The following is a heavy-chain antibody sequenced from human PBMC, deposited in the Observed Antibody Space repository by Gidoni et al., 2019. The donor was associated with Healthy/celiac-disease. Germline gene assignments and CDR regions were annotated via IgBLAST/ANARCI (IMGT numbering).Heavy chain of an antibody. CDR3: ADHYYDSSGYRNFDY. V-gene: IGHV1-69*01. CDR1: GGTFSSYA. D-gene: IGHD3-22*01. Sequence: QVQLVQSWADVKKPGPSVTVSCKASGGTFSSYAISWVRQGPGQGLEWMGGIIPIFGTAHYAQKFQGRVTITADEYTSTAYMELSSLRSEDTAVYYCADHYYDSSGYRNFDYWGQGTLVTVSS. CDR2: IIPIFGTA. J-gene: IGHJ4*02.